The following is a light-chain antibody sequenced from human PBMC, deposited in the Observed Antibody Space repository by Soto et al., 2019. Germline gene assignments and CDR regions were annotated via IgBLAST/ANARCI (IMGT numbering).Light chain of an antibody. CDR1: QSVSGY. CDR2: DAS. V-gene: IGKV3-11*01. Sequence: EIVLTQSPATLSLSPGERATLSCRAGQSVSGYLAWYQQKPGQAPRLLIYDASNRATGIPARFSGSGSGTDFTLTISSLEPEDFAVYYCQQRSNWHRITFGQGTRLEIK. CDR3: QQRSNWHRIT. J-gene: IGKJ5*01.